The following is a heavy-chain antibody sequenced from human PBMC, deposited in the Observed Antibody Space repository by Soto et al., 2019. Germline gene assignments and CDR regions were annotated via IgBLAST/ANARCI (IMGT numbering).Heavy chain of an antibody. CDR1: DGSISSGGYY. CDR3: ARSVFP. CDR2: IFYIGST. Sequence: QVQLQESGPGLVKPSQSLSLTCTVSDGSISSGGYYWNWIRQHPGKGLEWIGYIFYIGSTYYNLSLKSRVTISVDTSKNQVSLKLNSVTAADTAVYYCARSVFPWGQGILVTVSS. V-gene: IGHV4-31*03. J-gene: IGHJ5*02.